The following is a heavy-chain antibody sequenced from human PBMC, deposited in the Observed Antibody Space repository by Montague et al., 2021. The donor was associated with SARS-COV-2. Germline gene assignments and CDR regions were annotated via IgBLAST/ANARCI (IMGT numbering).Heavy chain of an antibody. J-gene: IGHJ4*02. D-gene: IGHD6-6*01. CDR2: VTTSGTT. V-gene: IGHV4-4*07. CDR3: ASTPTRPLSLDS. CDR1: GGSITGFS. Sequence: SETLSLTCAASGGSITGFSWSWVRQPAGKRLEWIGRVTTSGTTNYNPSLRSRVTMSVDTSKNQFSLNLNSVTAADTAIYYCASTPTRPLSLDSWGQGTLVTVSS.